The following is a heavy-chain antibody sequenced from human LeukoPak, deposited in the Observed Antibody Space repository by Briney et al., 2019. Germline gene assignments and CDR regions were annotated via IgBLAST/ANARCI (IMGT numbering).Heavy chain of an antibody. V-gene: IGHV1-2*02. Sequence: GESLKISCKGSGYSFTGYYMHWVRQAPGQGLEWMGWINPNSGGTNYAQKFQGRVTMTRDTSISTAYMELSRLRSDDTAVYYCARDAHIVATISWFDPWGQGTLVTVSS. CDR2: INPNSGGT. J-gene: IGHJ5*02. CDR3: ARDAHIVATISWFDP. CDR1: GYSFTGYY. D-gene: IGHD5-12*01.